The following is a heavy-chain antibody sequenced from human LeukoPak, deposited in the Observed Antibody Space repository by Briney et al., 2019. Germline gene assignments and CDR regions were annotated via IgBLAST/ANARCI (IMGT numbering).Heavy chain of an antibody. Sequence: SETLSLTCTVSGGSISSYYWSWIRQPAGKGLEWIGRIYTSGSTNYSPSLKSRVTMSVDTSKDQFSLKLSSVTAADTAVYYCARDETDAAAGNFDYWGQGTLVTVSS. V-gene: IGHV4-4*07. CDR3: ARDETDAAAGNFDY. CDR1: GGSISSYY. J-gene: IGHJ4*02. CDR2: IYTSGST. D-gene: IGHD6-13*01.